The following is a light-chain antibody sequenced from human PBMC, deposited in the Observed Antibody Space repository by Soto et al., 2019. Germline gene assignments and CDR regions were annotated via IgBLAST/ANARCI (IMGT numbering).Light chain of an antibody. Sequence: EIVMTHSPATLSVSPWERATLSCGASQSVSSNLAWYQQKPGQAPRLLIYGASTRATGIPARFSGSGSGTEFTLSISSLQSEDFAVYYCHQYNNWPPWTFGQGTKVDIK. J-gene: IGKJ1*01. V-gene: IGKV3-15*01. CDR1: QSVSSN. CDR2: GAS. CDR3: HQYNNWPPWT.